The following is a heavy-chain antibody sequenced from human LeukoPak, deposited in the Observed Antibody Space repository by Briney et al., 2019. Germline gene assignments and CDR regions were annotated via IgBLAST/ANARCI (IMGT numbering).Heavy chain of an antibody. J-gene: IGHJ3*02. Sequence: PGGSLRLSCAASGFTFSSYAVHWVRQAPGKGLQWVAVISYDGSNKYYADSVQGRFTISRDNSKNTLYLQMNSLRAEDTAVYSCARGTYYYDTSGLDAFDIWGQGTMVTVSS. V-gene: IGHV3-30*04. CDR2: ISYDGSNK. CDR1: GFTFSSYA. D-gene: IGHD3-22*01. CDR3: ARGTYYYDTSGLDAFDI.